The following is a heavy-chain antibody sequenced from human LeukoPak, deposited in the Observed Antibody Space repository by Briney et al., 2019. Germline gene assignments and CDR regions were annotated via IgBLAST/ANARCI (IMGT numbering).Heavy chain of an antibody. CDR3: ARVPVVPAAISGYFDY. Sequence: GESLKISCKGSGYSFTSYWIGWVRQMPGKGLEWMGIIYPGDSDTRYSPSFQGQVTISADKSISTAYLQWSSLKASDTAMYYCARVPVVPAAISGYFDYWSQGTLVTVSS. V-gene: IGHV5-51*01. CDR2: IYPGDSDT. CDR1: GYSFTSYW. J-gene: IGHJ4*02. D-gene: IGHD2-2*01.